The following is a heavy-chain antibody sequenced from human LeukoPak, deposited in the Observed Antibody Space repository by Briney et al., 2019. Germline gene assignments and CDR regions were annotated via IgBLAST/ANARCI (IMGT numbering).Heavy chain of an antibody. Sequence: SETLSLTCTVSGGSISSGGYYWSWIRQPPGKGLEWIGYIYHSGSTYYNPSLKSRVTISVDRSKNQFSLKLSSVTAADTAVYYCARDGGYSSSSGDDYWGQGTLVTVSS. CDR2: IYHSGST. CDR1: GGSISSGGYY. J-gene: IGHJ4*02. V-gene: IGHV4-30-2*01. D-gene: IGHD6-6*01. CDR3: ARDGGYSSSSGDDY.